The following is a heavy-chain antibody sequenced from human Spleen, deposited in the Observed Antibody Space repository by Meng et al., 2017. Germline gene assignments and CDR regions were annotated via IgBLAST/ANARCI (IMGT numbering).Heavy chain of an antibody. D-gene: IGHD2-2*01. CDR2: IYYSGST. J-gene: IGHJ6*02. CDR3: ARDRVVPAAIGDLYYYYYGMDV. CDR1: GGSISSYY. V-gene: IGHV4-59*01. Sequence: GSLRLSCTVSGGSISSYYWSWIRQPPGKGLEWIGYIYYSGSTNYNPSLKSRVTISVDTSKNQFSLKLSSVTAADTAVYYCARDRVVPAAIGDLYYYYYGMDVWGQGTTVTVSS.